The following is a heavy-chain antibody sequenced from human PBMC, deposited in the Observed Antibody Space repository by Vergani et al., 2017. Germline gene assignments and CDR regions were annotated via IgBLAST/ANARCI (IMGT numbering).Heavy chain of an antibody. Sequence: QVQLVQSGAEVKKPGASVKVSCKASGYTFTGYYMHWVRQAPGQGLEWMGWINPNSGGTNYAQKIQGRVTMTRDTSISTAYMELSRLRSDDTAVYYCAREIYYGSFAFQHWGQGTLVTVSS. CDR3: AREIYYGSFAFQH. J-gene: IGHJ1*01. V-gene: IGHV1-2*02. D-gene: IGHD3-10*01. CDR1: GYTFTGYY. CDR2: INPNSGGT.